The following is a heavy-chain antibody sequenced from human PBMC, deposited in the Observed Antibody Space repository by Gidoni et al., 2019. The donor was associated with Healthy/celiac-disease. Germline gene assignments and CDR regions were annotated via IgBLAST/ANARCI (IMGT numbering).Heavy chain of an antibody. CDR3: ARGGFWSGYPYYYYGMDV. D-gene: IGHD3-3*01. V-gene: IGHV4-34*01. CDR1: GGSFSGYY. CDR2: INHSGST. Sequence: QVQLQQWGAGLLKPSETLSLTCAVYGGSFSGYYWSWIRQPPGKGLEWIGEINHSGSTNYNPSLKSRVTISVDTSKNQFSLKLSSVTAADTAVYYCARGGFWSGYPYYYYGMDVWGQGTTVTVSS. J-gene: IGHJ6*02.